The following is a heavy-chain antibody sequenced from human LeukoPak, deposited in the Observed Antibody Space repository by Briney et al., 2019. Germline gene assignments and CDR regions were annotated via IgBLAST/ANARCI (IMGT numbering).Heavy chain of an antibody. CDR1: GGSISSSTYY. Sequence: SETLSLTCTVSGGSISSSTYYWAWIRQPPGKGLEWIVSIYFSGSTHYNPSLKSRVTISVDTSKNQFSLKLSSMTAADTAVYYCARRRIVATIDHWGQGTLVTVSS. CDR3: ARRRIVATIDH. D-gene: IGHD5-12*01. V-gene: IGHV4-39*01. CDR2: IYFSGST. J-gene: IGHJ4*02.